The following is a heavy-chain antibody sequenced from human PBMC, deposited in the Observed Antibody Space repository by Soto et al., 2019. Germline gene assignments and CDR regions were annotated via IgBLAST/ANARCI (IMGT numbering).Heavy chain of an antibody. J-gene: IGHJ4*02. V-gene: IGHV3-15*01. CDR3: TTDRRYCGGDCYSTRLDY. CDR1: GFTFSNAW. D-gene: IGHD2-21*01. Sequence: GGSLRLSCAASGFTFSNAWMSWVRQAPGKGLEWVGRIKSETDGGTTDYAAPVKGRFTISRDDSKNTLYLQMNSLKTEDTAVYYCTTDRRYCGGDCYSTRLDYWGQGTLVTVSS. CDR2: IKSETDGGTT.